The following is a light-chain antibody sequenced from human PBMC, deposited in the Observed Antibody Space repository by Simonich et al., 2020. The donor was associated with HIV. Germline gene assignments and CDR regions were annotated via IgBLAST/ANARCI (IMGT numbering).Light chain of an antibody. J-gene: IGKJ4*01. CDR2: DAS. CDR3: QQRSNWPPSLT. V-gene: IGKV3-11*01. Sequence: EIVLTQSPGTLSLSPGERATLSCRASQSVSISYLAWYKQKPGLAPRLLIYDASNKAPGLPARFSGSGSGTDFTLTISSLEPEDFAVYYCQQRSNWPPSLTFGGGTKVEIK. CDR1: QSVSISY.